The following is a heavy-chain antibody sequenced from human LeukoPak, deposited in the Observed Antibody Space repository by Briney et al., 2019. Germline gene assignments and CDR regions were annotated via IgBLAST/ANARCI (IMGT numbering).Heavy chain of an antibody. Sequence: SSETLSLTCTVSGGSISSSSYYWGWIRQPPGKGLEWIGSIYHSGSTNYSPSLKSRVTISVDTSKNQFSLKLSSVTAADTAVYFCAREDYYNSGGYYLDYWGQGTLVTVFS. CDR2: IYHSGST. CDR3: AREDYYNSGGYYLDY. CDR1: GGSISSSSYY. D-gene: IGHD3-22*01. V-gene: IGHV4-39*07. J-gene: IGHJ4*02.